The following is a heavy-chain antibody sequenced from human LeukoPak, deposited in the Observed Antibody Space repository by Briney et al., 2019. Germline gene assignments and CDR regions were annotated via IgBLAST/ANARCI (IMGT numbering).Heavy chain of an antibody. J-gene: IGHJ6*03. D-gene: IGHD3-3*01. Sequence: PSETLSLTCTVSGASITSADYYWGWIRQPPGKGLEWIGSVLFTGDTYYTPSLKSRVTISVHTSNKQFSLKLSSVTAADTAVYYCVRGNYEFLEAIHYYTDVWGKGTTVTVSS. V-gene: IGHV4-39*02. CDR1: GASITSADYY. CDR3: VRGNYEFLEAIHYYTDV. CDR2: VLFTGDT.